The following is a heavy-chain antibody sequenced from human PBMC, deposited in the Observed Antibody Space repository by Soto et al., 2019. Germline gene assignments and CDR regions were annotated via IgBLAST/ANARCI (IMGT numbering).Heavy chain of an antibody. CDR1: GFTFTTYA. D-gene: IGHD2-2*01. V-gene: IGHV3-23*01. CDR2: ISDSGST. CDR3: AKGVDGPHCTRTSCLFYFDY. Sequence: EVQLLESGGVLVQPGGSLRLSCAASGFTFTTYAMNWVRLAPGKGLEWVSLISDSGSTYYADSVKGSFTISRDNSKNTLYLHMSSLRAEDTAVYFCAKGVDGPHCTRTSCLFYFDYWGQGTLVTVSS. J-gene: IGHJ4*02.